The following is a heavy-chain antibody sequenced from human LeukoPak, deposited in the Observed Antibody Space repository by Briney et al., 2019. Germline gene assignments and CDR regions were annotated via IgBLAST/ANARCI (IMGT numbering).Heavy chain of an antibody. CDR3: GRETDFGVVTN. V-gene: IGHV6-1*01. CDR1: GDSVSSNGAS. D-gene: IGHD3-3*01. Sequence: SQTLSLTCAISGDSVSSNGASWNWIRQSPSSGLECLGRAYYRSQQWHSDYAPSVKGRIALNPDTSKNQFSLQLNSMTPEDTAVYYCGRETDFGVVTNWGQGTLVTVSS. CDR2: AYYRSQQWHS. J-gene: IGHJ4*02.